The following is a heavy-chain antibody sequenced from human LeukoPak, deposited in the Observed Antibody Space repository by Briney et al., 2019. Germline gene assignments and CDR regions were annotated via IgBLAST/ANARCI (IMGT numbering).Heavy chain of an antibody. CDR1: GGSFSGYY. V-gene: IGHV4-34*01. CDR2: INHSGST. Sequence: KPSETLSLTCAVYGGSFSGYYWSWIRQPPGKGLEWIREINHSGSTNYNPSLKSRVTISVDTSKNQFSLNLSSVTAADTAVYFCARGRYSFGYWGQGTLVTVSS. J-gene: IGHJ4*02. CDR3: ARGRYSFGY. D-gene: IGHD5-18*01.